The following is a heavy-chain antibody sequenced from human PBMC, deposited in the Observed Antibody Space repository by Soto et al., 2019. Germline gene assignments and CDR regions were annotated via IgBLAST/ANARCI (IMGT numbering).Heavy chain of an antibody. CDR1: GGSFSGYY. J-gene: IGHJ4*02. CDR3: ASTNRDSSSGVEY. V-gene: IGHV4-34*01. Sequence: SETLSLTCAVYGGSFSGYYWSWIRQPPGKGLEWIGEINHSGSTNYNPSLKSRVTISVDTSKNQFSLKLSSVTAADTAVYYCASTNRDSSSGVEYWGQGTLVTVSS. D-gene: IGHD6-6*01. CDR2: INHSGST.